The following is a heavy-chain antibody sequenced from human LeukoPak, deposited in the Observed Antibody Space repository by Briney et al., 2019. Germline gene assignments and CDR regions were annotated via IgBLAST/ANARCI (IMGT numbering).Heavy chain of an antibody. V-gene: IGHV3-23*01. CDR1: GFTFSSYA. Sequence: GGSLRLSCAASGFTFSSYAMSWVRQAPGKGLEWVSAISGSGGSTYYADSVKGRFTISRDNSKNTLYLQMSSLRAEDTAVYYCAKKSRGTYNWSDWGQGTLVTVSS. J-gene: IGHJ4*02. CDR3: AKKSRGTYNWSD. D-gene: IGHD1-1*01. CDR2: ISGSGGST.